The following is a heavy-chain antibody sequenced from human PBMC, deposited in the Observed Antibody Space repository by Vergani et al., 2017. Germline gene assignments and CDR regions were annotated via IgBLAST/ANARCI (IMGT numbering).Heavy chain of an antibody. Sequence: QVQLVESGGGVVQPGRSLRLSCAASGFTFSSYGMHWVRQAPGKGLEWVAVISYDGSNKYYADSVKGRFTISRDNAKNTLYLQMNSLRAEDTAVYYCAGAGDYWGQGTLVTVSS. CDR1: GFTFSSYG. V-gene: IGHV3-30*03. J-gene: IGHJ4*02. CDR2: ISYDGSNK. CDR3: AGAGDY.